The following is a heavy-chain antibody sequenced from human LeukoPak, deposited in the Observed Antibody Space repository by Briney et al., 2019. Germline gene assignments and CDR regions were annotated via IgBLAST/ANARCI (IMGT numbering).Heavy chain of an antibody. J-gene: IGHJ4*02. Sequence: SETLSLTCAVYGGSFSGYYWSWIRQPPGKGLEWIGEINHSGSTNYNPSLKSRVTISIDTSKNQFSLKLSSVTAADTAVYYCARGHRYPGSDYWGQGTLVTVS. CDR1: GGSFSGYY. CDR3: ARGHRYPGSDY. V-gene: IGHV4-34*01. CDR2: INHSGST. D-gene: IGHD2-2*02.